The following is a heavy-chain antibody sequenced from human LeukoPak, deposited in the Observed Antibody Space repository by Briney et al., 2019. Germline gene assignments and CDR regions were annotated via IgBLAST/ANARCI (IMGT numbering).Heavy chain of an antibody. D-gene: IGHD6-13*01. J-gene: IGHJ6*02. CDR2: FDPEDGET. V-gene: IGHV1-24*01. CDR1: GYTLTELS. CDR3: ATEDMGQQLVQTNYGMDV. Sequence: ASVKVSCKVSGYTLTELSMHWVRQAPGKGLEWMGGFDPEDGETIYAQKFQGRVTMTEDTSTDTAYMELSSLRSEDTAVYYCATEDMGQQLVQTNYGMDVWGQGTTVTVSS.